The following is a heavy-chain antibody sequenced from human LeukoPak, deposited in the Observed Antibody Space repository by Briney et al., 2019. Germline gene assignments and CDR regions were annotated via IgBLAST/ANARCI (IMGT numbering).Heavy chain of an antibody. CDR2: IYNGRNT. CDR3: AQTTGWPGFDF. Sequence: SETLSLTCSASGASTSSGYWSWIRQSPGRTLEWIGHIYNGRNTKYNPSLTSRVTISVDTSKNQFSLSLTSVTAADTAIYYCAQTTGWPGFDFWGPGALVTVSS. V-gene: IGHV4-59*08. CDR1: GASTSSGY. D-gene: IGHD6-19*01. J-gene: IGHJ4*02.